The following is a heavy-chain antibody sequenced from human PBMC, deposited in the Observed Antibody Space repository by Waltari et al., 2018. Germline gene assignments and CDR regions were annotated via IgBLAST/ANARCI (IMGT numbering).Heavy chain of an antibody. CDR3: ARVSRRTYRSPVPGRHYYYGMDV. D-gene: IGHD1-1*01. CDR1: GFTFSSFW. J-gene: IGHJ6*02. V-gene: IGHV3-74*03. CDR2: ISSDASDT. Sequence: EEQLVEYGGGLVQPGDSLSLSCAASGFTFSSFWMNWVRQAPGKGPLWVSRISSDASDTTYADSVKGRFTISRDNARNTLYLQMNRLRAEDTAVYFCARVSRRTYRSPVPGRHYYYGMDVWGQGTTVTVSS.